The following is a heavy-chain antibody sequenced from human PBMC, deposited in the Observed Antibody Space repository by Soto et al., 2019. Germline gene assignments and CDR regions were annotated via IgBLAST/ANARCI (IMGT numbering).Heavy chain of an antibody. J-gene: IGHJ4*02. CDR2: ISNSGGTT. CDR3: AKTRISMVRGVSDY. CDR1: GFTFSSYA. V-gene: IGHV3-23*01. Sequence: EVQLLESGGGLVQPGGSLRLSCAASGFTFSSYAMSWVRQAPGKGLEWVSVISNSGGTTYYADSVKGRFTISRANSKNTLYRQLNSLRAEDTALYCCAKTRISMVRGVSDYWGQGTLVTVSS. D-gene: IGHD3-10*01.